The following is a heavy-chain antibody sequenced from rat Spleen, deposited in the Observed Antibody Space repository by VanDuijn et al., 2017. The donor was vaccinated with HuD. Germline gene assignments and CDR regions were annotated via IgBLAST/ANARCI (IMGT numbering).Heavy chain of an antibody. Sequence: QVQLKESGPGLVQPSQTLSLTCTVSGFSLTSYTVSWVRQPPGKGLEWIAAISSGGSTYYNSALKSRLSISRDTSKSQVFLKMNSLQTEDIATYYCVRDREGRYNNYGIDYWGQGVMVTVSS. CDR3: VRDREGRYNNYGIDY. D-gene: IGHD1-10*01. J-gene: IGHJ2*01. CDR2: ISSGGST. V-gene: IGHV2-6*01. CDR1: GFSLTSYT.